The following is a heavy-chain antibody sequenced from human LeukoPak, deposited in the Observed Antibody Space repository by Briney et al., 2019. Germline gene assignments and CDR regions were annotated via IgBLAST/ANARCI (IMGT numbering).Heavy chain of an antibody. CDR1: GFTFSSYG. CDR2: ISYDGSNK. J-gene: IGHJ4*02. V-gene: IGHV3-30*03. D-gene: IGHD4-17*01. CDR3: STDHTYGEIDY. Sequence: PGGSLRLSCAASGFTFSSYGMHWGRQAPAPGQGWVAVISYDGSNKYYADSVKDRFTISRDNSKNTLYLQMTSLRAADKAVYYCSTDHTYGEIDYWGQGTLVTVSS.